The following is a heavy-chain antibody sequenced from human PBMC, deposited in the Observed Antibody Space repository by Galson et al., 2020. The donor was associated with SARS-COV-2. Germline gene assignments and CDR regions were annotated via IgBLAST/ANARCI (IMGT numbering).Heavy chain of an antibody. J-gene: IGHJ5*02. CDR1: GGSISSDGYY. V-gene: IGHV4-31*03. D-gene: IGHD3-3*01. CDR2: IYYSGST. CDR3: ARALRITIFGVVNWFDP. Sequence: SETLSLTCTVSGGSISSDGYYWSWIRQHPGKGLEWIGYIYYSGSTYYNPSLKRRVTISVDTSKNQFSLKLSSVTVADAAVYYCARALRITIFGVVNWFDPWGQGTLVTVSS.